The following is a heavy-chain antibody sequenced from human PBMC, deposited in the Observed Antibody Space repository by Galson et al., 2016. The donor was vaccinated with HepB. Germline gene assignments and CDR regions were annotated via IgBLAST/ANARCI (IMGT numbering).Heavy chain of an antibody. CDR1: GYTFDNYG. CDR2: ISGHNGNT. J-gene: IGHJ4*02. Sequence: SVKVSCKASGYTFDNYGISWVRQAPGQGLEWMGWISGHNGNTNYARTFQGRVSMTTDTSTNTAYLDLRSLTSNDTAVYYCARDDASGYSFAFWGQGTLVTVAS. D-gene: IGHD3-22*01. V-gene: IGHV1-18*01. CDR3: ARDDASGYSFAF.